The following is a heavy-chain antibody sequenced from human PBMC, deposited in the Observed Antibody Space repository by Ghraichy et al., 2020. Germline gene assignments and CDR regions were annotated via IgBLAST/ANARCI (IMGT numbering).Heavy chain of an antibody. D-gene: IGHD5-12*01. CDR2: IYYTGVTT. CDR1: GGSITGYY. V-gene: IGHV4-59*08. Sequence: SETLSPTCTVSGGSITGYYWSWIRQSPGRGLEWIGYIYYTGVTTLYRPSLRSRVTISVDTSMNQFSLWLTSVTAADTAVYYCTRHDVVAVLARGMGVWGQGLAVTVSS. CDR3: TRHDVVAVLARGMGV. J-gene: IGHJ6*02.